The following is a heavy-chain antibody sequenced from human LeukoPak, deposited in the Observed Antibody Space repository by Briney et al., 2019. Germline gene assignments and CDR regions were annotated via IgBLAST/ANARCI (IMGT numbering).Heavy chain of an antibody. CDR1: GGSISSSDYY. CDR2: IYYSGST. J-gene: IGHJ5*02. V-gene: IGHV4-31*03. D-gene: IGHD2-15*01. Sequence: SETLSLTCTVSGGSISSSDYYWGWIRQHPGKGLEWIGYIYYSGSTYYNPSLKSRVTISVDTSKNQFSLKLSSVTAADTAVYYCASTHCSGGSCLFDPWGQGTLVTVSS. CDR3: ASTHCSGGSCLFDP.